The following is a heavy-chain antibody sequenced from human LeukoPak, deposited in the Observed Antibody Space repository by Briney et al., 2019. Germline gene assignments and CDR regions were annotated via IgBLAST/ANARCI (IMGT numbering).Heavy chain of an antibody. V-gene: IGHV4-39*01. CDR2: IYYSGSA. Sequence: SETLSLTCTVSGGSISSSSYYWGWIRQPPGKGLEWIVSIYYSGSAYYNPSLKSRVTISVDTSKNQFSLKLSSVTAADTAVYYCARHKGDGYCSSTSCLHPNNWFDPWGQGTLVTVSS. CDR3: ARHKGDGYCSSTSCLHPNNWFDP. CDR1: GGSISSSSYY. J-gene: IGHJ5*02. D-gene: IGHD2-2*03.